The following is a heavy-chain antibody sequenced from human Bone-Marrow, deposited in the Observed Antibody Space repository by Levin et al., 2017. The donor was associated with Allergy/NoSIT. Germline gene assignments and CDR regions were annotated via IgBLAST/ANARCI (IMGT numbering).Heavy chain of an antibody. Sequence: ASVKVSCKASGYTFTSYYMHWVRQAPGQGLEWMGIINPSGGSTSYAQKFQGRVTMTRDTSTSTVYMELSSLRSEDTAVYYCAREAYDFWSGYLNWFDPWGQGTLVTVSS. D-gene: IGHD3-3*01. V-gene: IGHV1-46*01. CDR3: AREAYDFWSGYLNWFDP. J-gene: IGHJ5*02. CDR1: GYTFTSYY. CDR2: INPSGGST.